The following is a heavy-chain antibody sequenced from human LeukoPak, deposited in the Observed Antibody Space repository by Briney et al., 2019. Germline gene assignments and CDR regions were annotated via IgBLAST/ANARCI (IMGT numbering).Heavy chain of an antibody. CDR3: ARSTYYYDDY. D-gene: IGHD3-22*01. CDR2: IRNKASSHTT. CDR1: RFTFSDHY. Sequence: GGSLRLSCAASRFTFSDHYMDWVRQAPGKGLEWVGRIRNKASSHTTEYAASVKGRFTISRDDSKSSLFLQMNSLKTEDTAVYYCARSTYYYDDYWGQGTLVTVSS. V-gene: IGHV3-72*01. J-gene: IGHJ4*02.